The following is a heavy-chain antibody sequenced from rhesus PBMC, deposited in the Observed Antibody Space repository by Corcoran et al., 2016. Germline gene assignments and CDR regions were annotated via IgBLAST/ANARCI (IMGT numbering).Heavy chain of an antibody. CDR3: AREDSYSYFDY. J-gene: IGHJ4*01. CDR1: GFTFSDHY. V-gene: IGHV3-37*01. Sequence: EVQLVESGGGLVQPGGSLRLSCAASGFTFSDHYMEWVRQHPGKGLEWVSSISGSSSSTYYPDSVKGRFTISRDNTKNTLYLQMNSPRAEDTAVYYCAREDSYSYFDYWGQGVLVTVSS. D-gene: IGHD5-36*02. CDR2: ISGSSSST.